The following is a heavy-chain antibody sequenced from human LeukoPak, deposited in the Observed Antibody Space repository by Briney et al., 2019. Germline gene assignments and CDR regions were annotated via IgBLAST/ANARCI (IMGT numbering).Heavy chain of an antibody. D-gene: IGHD6-19*01. J-gene: IGHJ4*02. CDR1: GFTFSSYA. CDR3: AKGPLTEVAGTTWDY. V-gene: IGHV3-23*01. CDR2: ISGSGGST. Sequence: PGGSLRLSCAASGFTFSSYAMSWVRQAPGKGLEWVSSISGSGGSTHYADSVKGRFTISRDNSKNTLYLQMNSLRGEDTAVFYCAKGPLTEVAGTTWDYWGQGTLVTVSS.